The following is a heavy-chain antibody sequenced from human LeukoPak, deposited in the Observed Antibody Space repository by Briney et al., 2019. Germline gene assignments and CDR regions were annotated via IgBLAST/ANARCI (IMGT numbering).Heavy chain of an antibody. V-gene: IGHV4-59*08. CDR3: ARHRGGWYGSIDI. CDR1: GGSISSYY. J-gene: IGHJ3*02. D-gene: IGHD3-10*01. CDR2: ISYSGSS. Sequence: PSETLSLTCTVSGGSISSYYWSWLRQPPGKGLEWIGYISYSGSSNYNPSLKSRVTISVDTSKNDLSLKLSSVTAADTALYYCARHRGGWYGSIDIWGQGTLVTVSS.